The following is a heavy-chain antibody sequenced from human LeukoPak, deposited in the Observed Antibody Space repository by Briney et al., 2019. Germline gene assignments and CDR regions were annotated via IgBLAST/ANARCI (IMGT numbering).Heavy chain of an antibody. CDR2: INPNSGGT. V-gene: IGHV1-2*02. CDR1: GYTFTGYY. Sequence: GASVKVSCKASGYTFTGYYMHWVRQAPGQGLEWMGWINPNSGGTNHAQKFQGRVTMTRDTSIRTAYMELSRLRSDDTAVYYCARDRPLDADDYYGFYYFDYWGQGTLVTVSS. CDR3: ARDRPLDADDYYGFYYFDY. J-gene: IGHJ4*02. D-gene: IGHD3-10*01.